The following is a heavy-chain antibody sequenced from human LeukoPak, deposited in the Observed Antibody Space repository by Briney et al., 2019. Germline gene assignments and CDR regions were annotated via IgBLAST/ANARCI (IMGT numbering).Heavy chain of an antibody. V-gene: IGHV3-15*01. CDR3: TTASGSYYYYYYYYMDV. Sequence: GGSLRLSCAASGFIFSTYGMSWVRQAPGKGLEWVGRIKSKTDGCTTDYAADVKGRFTISRDDKKNTLYLQMNSLKTEDTAVYYCTTASGSYYYYYYYYMDVWGKGTTVTVSS. CDR1: GFIFSTYG. CDR2: IKSKTDGCTT. D-gene: IGHD1-26*01. J-gene: IGHJ6*03.